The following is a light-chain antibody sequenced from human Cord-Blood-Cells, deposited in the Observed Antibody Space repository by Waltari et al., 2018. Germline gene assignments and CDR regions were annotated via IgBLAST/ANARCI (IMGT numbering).Light chain of an antibody. CDR1: QSVSSSY. CDR2: GAS. Sequence: EIVLTQSTGTLSLSPGERATLSCRASQSVSSSYLAWYQQKPGQAPRLIIYGASSRATGIPDRFSGSGSGTDFTLTISRLEPEDFAVYYCQQYGSSPPYTFGQGTKLEIK. V-gene: IGKV3-20*01. CDR3: QQYGSSPPYT. J-gene: IGKJ2*01.